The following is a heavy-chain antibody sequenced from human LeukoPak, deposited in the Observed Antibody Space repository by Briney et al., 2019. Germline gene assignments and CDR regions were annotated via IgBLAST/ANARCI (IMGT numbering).Heavy chain of an antibody. J-gene: IGHJ4*02. CDR2: INHSGST. CDR3: ASEQYSSSWYYFDY. V-gene: IGHV4-34*01. D-gene: IGHD6-13*01. Sequence: SETLSLTCAVYGGSFRGYYWSWIRQPPGKGLEWIGEINHSGSTNYNPSLKSRVTISVDTSKNQFSLKLSSVTAADTAVYYCASEQYSSSWYYFDYWGQGTLVTVSS. CDR1: GGSFRGYY.